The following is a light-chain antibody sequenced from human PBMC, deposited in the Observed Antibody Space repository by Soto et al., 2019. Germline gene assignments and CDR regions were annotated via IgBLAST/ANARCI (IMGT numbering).Light chain of an antibody. CDR2: EVS. Sequence: SVLTQPPSVSGSPGQSATISCTGTSSDVGSYNRVSWYQQPPGTAPKLMIYEVSNRPSGVPDRFSGSKSGNTASLTISGLQAEDEADYYCSSYTSSSIYVFGTGTKVTVL. V-gene: IGLV2-18*02. CDR3: SSYTSSSIYV. CDR1: SSDVGSYNR. J-gene: IGLJ1*01.